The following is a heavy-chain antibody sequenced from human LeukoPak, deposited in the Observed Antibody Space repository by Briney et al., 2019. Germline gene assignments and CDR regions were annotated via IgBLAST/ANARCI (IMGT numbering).Heavy chain of an antibody. Sequence: SETLSLTCTVSGGSISSGSYYWRWIRQPAGKGLEWIGRIYTSGSTNYNPSLKSRVTISVDTSKNQFSLKLSSVTAADTAVYYCARDMDSSGYYYVGAFDIWGQGTMVTVSS. CDR3: ARDMDSSGYYYVGAFDI. V-gene: IGHV4-61*02. CDR1: GGSISSGSYY. CDR2: IYTSGST. D-gene: IGHD3-22*01. J-gene: IGHJ3*02.